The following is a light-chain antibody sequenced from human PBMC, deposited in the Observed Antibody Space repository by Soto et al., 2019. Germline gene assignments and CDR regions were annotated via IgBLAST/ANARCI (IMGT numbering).Light chain of an antibody. CDR2: DAS. J-gene: IGKJ3*01. CDR1: QSISSN. V-gene: IGKV3-15*01. CDR3: QQYNNWPFT. Sequence: EIVMTQSPATLSVSPGERATLSCRASQSISSNLAWYQQKPGQAPRLLIYDASTRATGIPATFSGSGSGTEFTLTISSLQAEDFAVYYFQQYNNWPFTFGPGTKVDIK.